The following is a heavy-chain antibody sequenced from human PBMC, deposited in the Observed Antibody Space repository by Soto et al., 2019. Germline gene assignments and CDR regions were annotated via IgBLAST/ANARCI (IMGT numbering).Heavy chain of an antibody. D-gene: IGHD3-22*01. V-gene: IGHV1-46*03. CDR1: GYTFTSYY. CDR3: AGGINPALTNYYYDSSGYSHDAFDI. CDR2: INPSGGST. J-gene: IGHJ3*02. Sequence: GASVKVSCKASGYTFTSYYMHWVRQAPGQGLEWMGIINPSGGSTSYAQKFQGRVTMTRDTSTSTVYMELSSLRSEDTAVYYCAGGINPALTNYYYDSSGYSHDAFDIWG.